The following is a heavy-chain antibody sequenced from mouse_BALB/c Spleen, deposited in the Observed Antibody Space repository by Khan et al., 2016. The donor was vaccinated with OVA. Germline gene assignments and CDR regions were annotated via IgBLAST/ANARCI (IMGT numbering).Heavy chain of an antibody. D-gene: IGHD1-1*01. V-gene: IGHV5-9-3*01. J-gene: IGHJ3*01. CDR3: ARHNDGPFAY. CDR2: ISSGGDYT. Sequence: EVELVESGGGLVKPGGPLKLSSAASGFTFSNFAMSWVRQTPEKRLEWVATISSGGDYTYYPASVKGRFTISRDNAKNNLYLQMSSLRSEDTAMYYCARHNDGPFAYWGQGTLVTVSA. CDR1: GFTFSNFA.